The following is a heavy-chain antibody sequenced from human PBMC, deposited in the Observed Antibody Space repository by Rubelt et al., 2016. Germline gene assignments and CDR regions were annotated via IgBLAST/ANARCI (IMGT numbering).Heavy chain of an antibody. CDR2: ISGSGGST. D-gene: IGHD3-3*01. Sequence: EVQLLESGGGLVQPGGSLRLSCAASGFTFSSYAMSWVRQAPGKGLEWVSAISGSGGSTYYADSVKGRFTISRDNSKNTLYLQMNSLRAEDTAVYYCAKCGDITIFDFGLGNNDYWGQGTLVTVSS. CDR3: AKCGDITIFDFGLGNNDY. J-gene: IGHJ4*02. CDR1: GFTFSSYA. V-gene: IGHV3-23*01.